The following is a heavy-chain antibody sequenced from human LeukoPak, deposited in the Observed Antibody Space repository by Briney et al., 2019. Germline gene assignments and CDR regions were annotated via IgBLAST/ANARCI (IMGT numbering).Heavy chain of an antibody. V-gene: IGHV3-30*18. CDR1: GFTFSSYG. D-gene: IGHD6-19*01. CDR2: ISYDGSNK. Sequence: GGSLRLSCAASGFTFSSYGMHWVRQAPGKGLEWVAVISYDGSNKYYADSVKGRFTISKDNSKNTLYLQMNSLRAEDTAVYYCAKDSGVDSSGWPGYYGMDVWGQGTMVTVSS. J-gene: IGHJ6*02. CDR3: AKDSGVDSSGWPGYYGMDV.